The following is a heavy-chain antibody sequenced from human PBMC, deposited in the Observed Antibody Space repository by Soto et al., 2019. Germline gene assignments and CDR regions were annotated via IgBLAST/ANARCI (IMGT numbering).Heavy chain of an antibody. CDR2: IIPIFGTA. J-gene: IGHJ3*02. CDR1: GGTFSSYA. V-gene: IGHV1-69*13. Sequence: SVKVSCKASGGTFSSYAISWVRQAPGQGLEWMGGIIPIFGTANYAQKFQGRVTITADESTSTAYMELSSLRSEDTAVYYCARDGLRFLEWYSRAFDIWGQGTMVSVSS. D-gene: IGHD3-3*01. CDR3: ARDGLRFLEWYSRAFDI.